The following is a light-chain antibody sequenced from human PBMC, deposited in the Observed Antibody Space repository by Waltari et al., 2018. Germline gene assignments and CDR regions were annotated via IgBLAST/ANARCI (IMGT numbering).Light chain of an antibody. CDR2: VNSDGSH. V-gene: IGLV4-69*01. CDR3: QAWGTGTKRE. Sequence: QVVLTQSPSASASLGASVKLTCTLSSGHSSYAIAWHQQQPEKGPRYLMKVNSDGSHSRGDGIPDRFSGSSSGAERELTISRLQSEDEADYYCQAWGTGTKREFGGGTKLTVL. J-gene: IGLJ2*01. CDR1: SGHSSYA.